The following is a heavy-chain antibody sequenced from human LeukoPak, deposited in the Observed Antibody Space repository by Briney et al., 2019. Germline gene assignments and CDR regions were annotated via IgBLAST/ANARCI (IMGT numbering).Heavy chain of an antibody. CDR3: ARHEAAPGGGYYGMDV. D-gene: IGHD1-26*01. Sequence: SETLSLTCTVSGGSIRNGSYYWNWIRLRPGKGLEWIGYVYYTGSADYQPSLKSRSTISVDTSKNQFSLRLNSVTAADTAVYYCARHEAAPGGGYYGMDVWGQGTTVTVSS. V-gene: IGHV4-31*03. CDR2: VYYTGSA. CDR1: GGSIRNGSYY. J-gene: IGHJ6*02.